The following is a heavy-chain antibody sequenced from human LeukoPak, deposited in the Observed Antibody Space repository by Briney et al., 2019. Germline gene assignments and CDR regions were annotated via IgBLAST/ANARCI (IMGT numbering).Heavy chain of an antibody. Sequence: SETLSLTCTVSGGSLSSGSYYWSWIRQPAGKGLEWIGRIYYSGSTYYNPSLKSRVTISVDTSKNQFSLKLSSVTAADTAVYYCARGGRRVRSYNWFDPWGQGTLVTVSS. V-gene: IGHV4-61*10. D-gene: IGHD3-16*01. J-gene: IGHJ5*02. CDR3: ARGGRRVRSYNWFDP. CDR1: GGSLSSGSYY. CDR2: IYYSGST.